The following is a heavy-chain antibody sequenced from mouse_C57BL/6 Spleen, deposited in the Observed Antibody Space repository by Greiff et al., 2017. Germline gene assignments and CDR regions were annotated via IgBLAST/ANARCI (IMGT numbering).Heavy chain of an antibody. CDR1: GYTFTSYW. Sequence: QVQLQQPGAELVRPGSSVKLSCKASGYTFTSYWMHWVKQRPIQGLEWIGNINPSNGGTNYNEKFKSKATLTVDKSSSTAYMQLSSLTSEDSAVYYCAREVTTGWFAYWGQGTLVTVSA. V-gene: IGHV1-53*01. D-gene: IGHD2-2*01. CDR3: AREVTTGWFAY. J-gene: IGHJ3*01. CDR2: INPSNGGT.